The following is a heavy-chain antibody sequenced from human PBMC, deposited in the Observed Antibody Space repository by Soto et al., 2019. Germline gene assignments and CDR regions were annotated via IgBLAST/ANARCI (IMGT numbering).Heavy chain of an antibody. CDR3: VPSLGCGVCLQSYLSHAYYGLHV. Sequence: QITLKESGPTLVKPTQTLTLTCTFPGFSFSNIGEGVGRNRQPPGKALDWLALIFWDDDTRYTPTLKSRLTYSKVTSINHVVLTLTAMDPVDPATHYCVPSLGCGVCLQSYLSHAYYGLHVWGQATRVTLSS. J-gene: IGHJ6*02. CDR1: GFSFSNIGEG. D-gene: IGHD2-8*02. CDR2: IFWDDDT. V-gene: IGHV2-5*02.